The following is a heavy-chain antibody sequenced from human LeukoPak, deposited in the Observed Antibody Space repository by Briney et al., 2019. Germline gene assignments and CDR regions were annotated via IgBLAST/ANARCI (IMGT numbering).Heavy chain of an antibody. CDR3: TTEHTSQSRGLTFDY. D-gene: IGHD1-14*01. Sequence: TGGSLRLSCAASGFTVSSNYMSWVRQAPGKGLEWVSVIFSGGTTYYADSVKGRFTISRDDSKNTLYLQMNSLKTEDTAVYYCTTEHTSQSRGLTFDYWGQGTLVTVSS. V-gene: IGHV3-53*01. CDR1: GFTVSSNY. J-gene: IGHJ4*02. CDR2: IFSGGTT.